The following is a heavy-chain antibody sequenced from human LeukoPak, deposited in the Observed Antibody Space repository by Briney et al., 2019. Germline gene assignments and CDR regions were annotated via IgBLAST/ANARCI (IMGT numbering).Heavy chain of an antibody. CDR3: TTGDSSSYPGASFDY. CDR2: IKSKTDGGTT. D-gene: IGHD6-6*01. Sequence: GGSLRLSCAASGFTFSNAWMSWVRQAPGKGLEWVGRIKSKTDGGTTDYAAPVKGRFTISRDDSKKTLYLQMNSLKTEDTAVYYCTTGDSSSYPGASFDYWGQGTLVTVSS. J-gene: IGHJ4*02. CDR1: GFTFSNAW. V-gene: IGHV3-15*01.